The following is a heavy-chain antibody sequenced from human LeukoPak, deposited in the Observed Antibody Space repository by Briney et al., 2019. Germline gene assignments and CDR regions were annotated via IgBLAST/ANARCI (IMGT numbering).Heavy chain of an antibody. D-gene: IGHD6-19*01. CDR2: ISRSATYL. V-gene: IGHV3-21*01. CDR3: ARHVYSSGWGAFDI. CDR1: GFTFSGYS. J-gene: IGHJ3*02. Sequence: GGSLRLSCAASGFTFSGYSMNWVRQAPGKGLEWVSSISRSATYLYYADSLQGRFTVSRDDATSSLYLQMNSLSAEDTAVYYCARHVYSSGWGAFDIWGQGTMVTVSS.